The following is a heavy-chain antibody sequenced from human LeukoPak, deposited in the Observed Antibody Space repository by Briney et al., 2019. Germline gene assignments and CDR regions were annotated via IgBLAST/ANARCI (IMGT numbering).Heavy chain of an antibody. CDR1: GYPFTGYY. J-gene: IGHJ4*02. V-gene: IGHV1-2*02. Sequence: ASVKVSCKASGYPFTGYYMHWVRQAPGQGLEWMGWINPNSGGTTYAQKFQGRVTMTRDTPISTAYMELSRLRSDDTAVYYCARDPDYYDSSGPRFDYWGQGTLVTVSS. D-gene: IGHD3-22*01. CDR3: ARDPDYYDSSGPRFDY. CDR2: INPNSGGT.